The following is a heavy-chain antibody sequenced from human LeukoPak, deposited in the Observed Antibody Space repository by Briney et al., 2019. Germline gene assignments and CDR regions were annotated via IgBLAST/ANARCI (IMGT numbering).Heavy chain of an antibody. CDR2: ISSSSSTI. CDR3: ASLALGYCSGGSCYRGAFDI. J-gene: IGHJ3*02. CDR1: GFTFSSYS. Sequence: GGSLRLSCAASGFTFSSYSMNWVRQAPGKGLEWVSYISSSSSTIYYADSVKGRFTISRDNAKNSLYLQMNSLRDEDTAVYYCASLALGYCSGGSCYRGAFDIWGQGTMVTVSS. V-gene: IGHV3-48*02. D-gene: IGHD2-15*01.